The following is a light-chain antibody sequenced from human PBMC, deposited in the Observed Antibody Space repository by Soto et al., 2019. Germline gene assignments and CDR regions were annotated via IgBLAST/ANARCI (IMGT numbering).Light chain of an antibody. CDR3: QKYNSAPHT. J-gene: IGKJ4*01. CDR2: AAS. CDR1: QGISKY. V-gene: IGKV1-27*01. Sequence: DIQMTQSPSFLSASVGDRVTITCRASQGISKYLAWYQQKPGKVPKLLIYAASTLQSGVPSRFSGSGSGTDFTLTISSLQPEDVANYYCQKYNSAPHTFGGGTKVEIK.